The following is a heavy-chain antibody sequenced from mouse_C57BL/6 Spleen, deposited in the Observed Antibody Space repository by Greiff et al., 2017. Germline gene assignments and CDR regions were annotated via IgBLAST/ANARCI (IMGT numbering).Heavy chain of an antibody. CDR1: GYTFTDYY. D-gene: IGHD2-4*01. J-gene: IGHJ2*01. Sequence: VQLQQSGPELVKPGASVKISCKASGYTFTDYYMHWVKLSHGKSLEWIGDINPNNGGTSYNQKFKGKATLTVDKSSSTAYMGLRSLTSEDSAVYYCAIIYYDYDAHYFDYWGQGTTLTVSP. CDR2: INPNNGGT. CDR3: AIIYYDYDAHYFDY. V-gene: IGHV1-26*01.